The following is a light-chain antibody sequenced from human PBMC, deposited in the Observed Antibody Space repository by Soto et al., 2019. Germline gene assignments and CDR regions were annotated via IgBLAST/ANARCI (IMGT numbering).Light chain of an antibody. CDR2: AAS. CDR3: QQSFSDPPLS. J-gene: IGKJ4*01. V-gene: IGKV1-39*01. Sequence: DIQLTQSPSSLSASVGDRVTITCRASQSVTTYLNWYQQKPGKAPKLLISAASSLRDGVPSRFSVSGSGTVFTLTINSLHPEDFATYYGQQSFSDPPLSFGGGTRVEVK. CDR1: QSVTTY.